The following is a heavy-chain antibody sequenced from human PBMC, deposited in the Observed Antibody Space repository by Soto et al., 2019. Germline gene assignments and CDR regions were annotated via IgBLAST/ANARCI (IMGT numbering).Heavy chain of an antibody. CDR2: ISAYNGNT. J-gene: IGHJ6*02. Sequence: QVQLVQSGAEVTKPGASVKVSCKASGYTFTSYGISWVRQAPGQGLEWMGWISAYNGNTNYAQKLQGRVTMTTDTSTSTAYMELRSLRSDDTAVYYCARVSSSAPPYYYYGMDVWGQGTTVTVSS. D-gene: IGHD6-6*01. CDR3: ARVSSSAPPYYYYGMDV. V-gene: IGHV1-18*04. CDR1: GYTFTSYG.